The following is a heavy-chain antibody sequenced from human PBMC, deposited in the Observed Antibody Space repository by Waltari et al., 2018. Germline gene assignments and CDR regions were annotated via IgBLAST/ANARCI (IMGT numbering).Heavy chain of an antibody. CDR1: GYTFTSYD. CDR2: MNPNRGNT. D-gene: IGHD2-2*01. CDR3: TRGPLGYQLPFGRYYYYMDV. J-gene: IGHJ6*03. Sequence: QVQLVQSGAEVKKPGASVKVSCKASGYTFTSYDINWVRQATGQGLEWTGCMNPNRGNTGYAQKFQARVTITRNTSISTAYMELSSLRSVNTAVYYWTRGPLGYQLPFGRYYYYMDVWGKATTFTISS. V-gene: IGHV1-8*03.